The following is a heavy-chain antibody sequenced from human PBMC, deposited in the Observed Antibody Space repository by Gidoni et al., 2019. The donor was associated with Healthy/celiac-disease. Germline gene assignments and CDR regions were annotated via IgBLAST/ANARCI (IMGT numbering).Heavy chain of an antibody. V-gene: IGHV1-69*04. CDR1: GGTFSSYA. Sequence: ASGGTFSSYAISWVRQAPGQGLEWMGRIIPILGIANYAQKFQGRVTITADQSTGTAYMELSSLRSKDTAVYYCARELGDGYNPYYFDYWGQGTLVTVSS. J-gene: IGHJ4*02. CDR3: ARELGDGYNPYYFDY. D-gene: IGHD5-12*01. CDR2: IIPILGIA.